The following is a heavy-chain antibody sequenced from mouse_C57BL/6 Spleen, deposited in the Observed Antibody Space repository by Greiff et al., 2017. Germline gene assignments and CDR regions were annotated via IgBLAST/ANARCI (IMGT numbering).Heavy chain of an antibody. J-gene: IGHJ1*03. CDR3: ARPYDGYFWYFDV. CDR2: IDPNSGGT. Sequence: QVQLQQPGAELVKPGASVKLSCKASGYTFTSYWMHWVKQRPGRGIEWIGRIDPNSGGTKYNEKFKSRATLTVDKPSSTADMQLSSLTSEYSAVYYCARPYDGYFWYFDVWGTGTTVTVSS. D-gene: IGHD2-3*01. V-gene: IGHV1-72*01. CDR1: GYTFTSYW.